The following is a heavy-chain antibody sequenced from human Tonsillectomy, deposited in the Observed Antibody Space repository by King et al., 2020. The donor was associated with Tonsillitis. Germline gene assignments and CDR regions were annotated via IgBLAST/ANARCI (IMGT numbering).Heavy chain of an antibody. J-gene: IGHJ5*02. V-gene: IGHV4-4*07. CDR1: GDSITSNY. D-gene: IGHD1-1*01. CDR2: MYASGTP. Sequence: QLQESGPGLVKPSETLSLTCTVSGDSITSNYWSWIRQPAGKGLGWIGRMYASGTPYYRPSLKSRVTMSLDTSKNQFSLELTSVTAADTAVYYCARAWNRMAWFDHWGQGTLVTVSS. CDR3: ARAWNRMAWFDH.